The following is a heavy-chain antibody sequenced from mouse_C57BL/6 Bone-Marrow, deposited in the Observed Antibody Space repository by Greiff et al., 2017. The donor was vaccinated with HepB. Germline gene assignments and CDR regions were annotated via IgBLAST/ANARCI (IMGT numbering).Heavy chain of an antibody. CDR3: ARSGDYPYFDY. J-gene: IGHJ2*01. V-gene: IGHV1-63*01. CDR2: IYPGGGYT. CDR1: GYTFTNYW. Sequence: QVQLQQSGAELVRPGTSVKMSCKASGYTFTNYWIGWAKQRPGHGLEWIGDIYPGGGYTKYNEKFKGKATLTADKSSSTAYLQFSSLTSEDSAIYYCARSGDYPYFDYWGQGTTLTVSS. D-gene: IGHD1-1*02.